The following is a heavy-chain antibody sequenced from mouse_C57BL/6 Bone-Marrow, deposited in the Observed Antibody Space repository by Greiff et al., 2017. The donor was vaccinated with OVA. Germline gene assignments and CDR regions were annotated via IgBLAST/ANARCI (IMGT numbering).Heavy chain of an antibody. Sequence: EVNLVESGGGLVQPGGSLKLSCAASGFTFSDYGMAWVRQAPRKGPEWVAFISNLAYSIYYADTVTGRFTISRENAKNTLYLEMSSLRSEDTAMYYCARLPYWYFDVWGTGTTVTVSS. J-gene: IGHJ1*03. CDR2: ISNLAYSI. V-gene: IGHV5-15*01. D-gene: IGHD5-5*01. CDR1: GFTFSDYG. CDR3: ARLPYWYFDV.